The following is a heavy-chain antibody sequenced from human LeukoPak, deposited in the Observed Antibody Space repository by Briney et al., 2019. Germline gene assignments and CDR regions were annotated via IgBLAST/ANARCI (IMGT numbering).Heavy chain of an antibody. CDR3: AKDWDRIAVAGHFDY. CDR2: IWYDGSNK. CDR1: GFTFSSYG. J-gene: IGHJ4*02. V-gene: IGHV3-33*06. Sequence: PGGSLRLSCAASGFTFSSYGMHWVRQAPGKGLEWVAVIWYDGSNKYYADSVKGRFTISRDNSKNTLYLQMNSLRAEDTAVYCCAKDWDRIAVAGHFDYWGQGTLVTVSS. D-gene: IGHD6-19*01.